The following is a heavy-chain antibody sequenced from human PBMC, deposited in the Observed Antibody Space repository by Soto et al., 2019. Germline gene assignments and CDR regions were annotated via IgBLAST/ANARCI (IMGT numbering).Heavy chain of an antibody. V-gene: IGHV1-18*01. Sequence: ASVKVSCKASGYTFATYGLSWVRQAPGQGLEWMGWISAYNGNTNYAQKLQGRVTMTTDTSTSTAYMELRSLRSEDTAVYYCARDLLFDYWGQGTLVTVSS. CDR3: ARDLLFDY. J-gene: IGHJ4*02. CDR2: ISAYNGNT. CDR1: GYTFATYG.